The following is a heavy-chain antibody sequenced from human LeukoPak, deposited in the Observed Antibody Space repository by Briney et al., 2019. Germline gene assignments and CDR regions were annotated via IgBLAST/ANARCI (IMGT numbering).Heavy chain of an antibody. Sequence: GGSLRLSCAASGFTFRSYAINWVRQAPGKGPEWVSFISSSGGTIYYADSVKGRFTIFRDNSKNTLYLKMNSLRAEDTAVYYCAKSRDTAMVILLFDYWGQGTLVTVSS. J-gene: IGHJ4*02. CDR1: GFTFRSYA. D-gene: IGHD5-18*01. CDR2: ISSSGGTI. V-gene: IGHV3-23*01. CDR3: AKSRDTAMVILLFDY.